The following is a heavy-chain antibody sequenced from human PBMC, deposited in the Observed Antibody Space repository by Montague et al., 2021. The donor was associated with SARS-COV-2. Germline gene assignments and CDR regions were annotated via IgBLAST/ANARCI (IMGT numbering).Heavy chain of an antibody. CDR2: IWYDGSNK. CDR1: GFTFSSYG. Sequence: SLRLSCAASGFTFSSYGMHWVRQSPGKGLEWVAVIWYDGSNKYYXDSVKGRFTISRDNSKNTLYLQMNSLRAEDTAVYYCAKEDILTGYYGRDITYYYYGMDVWGQGTTVTVSS. CDR3: AKEDILTGYYGRDITYYYYGMDV. J-gene: IGHJ6*02. D-gene: IGHD3-9*01. V-gene: IGHV3-33*06.